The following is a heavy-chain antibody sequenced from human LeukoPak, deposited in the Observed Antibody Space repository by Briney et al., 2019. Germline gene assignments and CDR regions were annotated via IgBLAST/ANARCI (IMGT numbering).Heavy chain of an antibody. CDR2: FYTSWSS. J-gene: IGHJ6*03. Sequence: SEPLSLTCTVSGGSISSYYWSWIRQPPGKGLEWIGYFYTSWSSNYNPSLKSRVTLSLDTSKNQFSLKLSSVTAADTAVYYCARHPNYYYYYMDVWGQGTTVTVSS. CDR1: GGSISSYY. V-gene: IGHV4-59*08. CDR3: ARHPNYYYYYMDV.